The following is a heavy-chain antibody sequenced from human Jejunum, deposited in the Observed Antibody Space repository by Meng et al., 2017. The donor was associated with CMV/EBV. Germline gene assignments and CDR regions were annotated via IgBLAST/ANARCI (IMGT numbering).Heavy chain of an antibody. D-gene: IGHD3-10*01. CDR1: GFTLSSYG. Sequence: SLKISCAASGFTLSSYGIHWVRQAPGKGLEWVTYADSVKGRFTISRDISKNTLFLQMNSLRAEDTAVYYCAKVSTFAYGPGSFFDHWGQGTPVTVSS. V-gene: IGHV3-30*02. CDR3: AKVSTFAYGPGSFFDH. J-gene: IGHJ4*02.